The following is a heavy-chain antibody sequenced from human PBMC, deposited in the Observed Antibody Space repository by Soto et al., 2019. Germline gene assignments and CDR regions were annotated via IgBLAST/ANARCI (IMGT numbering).Heavy chain of an antibody. Sequence: SEALSLTCSVYGGSFSGYYWSWIRQPPGKGLEWIGESSHSGSTNYNPSLNSRFTISVDTSNNHFSLNLISVTAADTAVYYCARAVRRRGPDSKFDNWCEATLVTVSP. CDR3: ARAVRRRGPDSKFDN. V-gene: IGHV4-34*01. J-gene: IGHJ5*02. CDR2: SSHSGST. CDR1: GGSFSGYY. D-gene: IGHD3-10*02.